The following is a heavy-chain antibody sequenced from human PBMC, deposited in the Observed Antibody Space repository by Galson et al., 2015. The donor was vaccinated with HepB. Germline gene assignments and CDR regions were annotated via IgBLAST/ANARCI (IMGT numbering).Heavy chain of an antibody. D-gene: IGHD3-3*01. CDR3: ARVFGVGASPYYYYYGMDV. CDR2: IWYDGSNK. J-gene: IGHJ6*02. CDR1: GFTFSSYG. V-gene: IGHV3-33*01. Sequence: SLRLSCAASGFTFSSYGMHWVRQAPGKGLEWVAVIWYDGSNKYYADSVKGRFTISRDNSKNTLYLQMNSLRAEDTAVYYCARVFGVGASPYYYYYGMDVWGQGTTVTVSS.